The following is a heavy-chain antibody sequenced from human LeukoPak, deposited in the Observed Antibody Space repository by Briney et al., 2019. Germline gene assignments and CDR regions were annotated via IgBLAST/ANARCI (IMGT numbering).Heavy chain of an antibody. CDR2: IYYSVST. J-gene: IGHJ4*02. CDR1: GGSISSYY. CDR3: ARVDWGAMGYYFDY. D-gene: IGHD1-26*01. Sequence: SETLSLTCTVSGGSISSYYWSWIRQPPGKGLEWIGYIYYSVSTNYNPSLKSRVTISVDTSKNQFSLKLSSVTAADTAVYYCARVDWGAMGYYFDYWGQGTLVTVSS. V-gene: IGHV4-59*01.